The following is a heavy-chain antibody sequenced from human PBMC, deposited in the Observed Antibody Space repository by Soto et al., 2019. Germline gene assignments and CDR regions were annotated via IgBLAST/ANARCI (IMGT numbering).Heavy chain of an antibody. CDR2: ISGSGGTT. V-gene: IGHV3-23*01. CDR3: AKAATIATLYNFDF. J-gene: IGHJ4*02. Sequence: EVQLLESGGGLVQPGGSLRLSCAASGFTFSGFAMNWVRQAPGKGLEWVSLISGSGGTTYHADSVKGRFTISRDNSKNTLYLQLNSLRAEDTAVYYCAKAATIATLYNFDFWGQGTLVTVSS. D-gene: IGHD4-4*01. CDR1: GFTFSGFA.